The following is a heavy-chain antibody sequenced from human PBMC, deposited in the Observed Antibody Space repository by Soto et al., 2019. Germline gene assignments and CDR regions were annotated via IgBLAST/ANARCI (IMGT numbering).Heavy chain of an antibody. CDR1: GGSISSDY. V-gene: IGHV4-4*07. CDR2: IYISENT. Sequence: SETLSLTCTGSGGSISSDYWSWIRQAAGKGLEWIGRIYISENTHYNPSLRSRVSMSLDTSKNQLSLTLSSVTAADTAVYYCARGVGRSSWTSFDSWGQGTLVTVSA. CDR3: ARGVGRSSWTSFDS. D-gene: IGHD6-13*01. J-gene: IGHJ4*02.